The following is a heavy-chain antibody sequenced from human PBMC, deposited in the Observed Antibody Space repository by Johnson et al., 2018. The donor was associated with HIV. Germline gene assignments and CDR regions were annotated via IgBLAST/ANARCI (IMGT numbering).Heavy chain of an antibody. J-gene: IGHJ3*02. CDR2: ISYDGSNK. CDR3: ARGGAFDI. CDR1: VFTFSSYA. Sequence: QVQVVESGGGVVQPGRSLRLSCAASVFTFSSYAMHWVRQAPDKGLEWVAVISYDGSNKYYADSVKGRFTISRDNSKNTLYLQMNSLRAEDTAMYYCARGGAFDIWGQGTMVTVSS. V-gene: IGHV3-30*14.